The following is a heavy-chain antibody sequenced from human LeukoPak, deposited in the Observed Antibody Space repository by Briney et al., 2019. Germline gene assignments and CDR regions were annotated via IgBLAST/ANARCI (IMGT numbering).Heavy chain of an antibody. CDR1: RYTFTSYY. J-gene: IGHJ3*02. V-gene: IGHV1-46*03. CDR2: INPSGGST. CDR3: ARDRTGYYYDSSGYYFDAFAI. D-gene: IGHD3-22*01. Sequence: ASVKVSCKASRYTFTSYYMHWVRQAPGQGPKWMGIINPSGGSTSYAQKFQGRVTMTRDTSTSTVYMELSSLRSEDTAVYYCARDRTGYYYDSSGYYFDAFAIWGQGTMVTVSA.